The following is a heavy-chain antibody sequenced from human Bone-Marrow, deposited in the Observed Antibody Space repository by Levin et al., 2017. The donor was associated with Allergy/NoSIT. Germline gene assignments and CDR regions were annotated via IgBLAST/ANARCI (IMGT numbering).Heavy chain of an antibody. Sequence: GGSLRLSCAVSGFTVSNNYISWVRQAPGKGLEWVSIVYRDGSTYYADSVKGRFAISRDNSKNTVSLQMNSLRVEDTAMYYCAARYCSTISCSTDAFDIWGQGTMVTVSS. CDR2: VYRDGST. CDR1: GFTVSNNY. CDR3: AARYCSTISCSTDAFDI. V-gene: IGHV3-53*01. J-gene: IGHJ3*02. D-gene: IGHD2-2*01.